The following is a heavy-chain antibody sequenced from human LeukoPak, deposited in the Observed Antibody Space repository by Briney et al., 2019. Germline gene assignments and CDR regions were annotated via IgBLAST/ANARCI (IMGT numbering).Heavy chain of an antibody. Sequence: SETLSLTCTVSGGSISSSSYYWGWIRQPPGKGLEWIGSIYYSGSTYYNPSLKSRVTISVDTSKNQFSLKLSSVTAADTAVYYCATGQWLRLDYWGQGTLVTVSS. CDR2: IYYSGST. CDR3: ATGQWLRLDY. V-gene: IGHV4-39*07. J-gene: IGHJ4*02. CDR1: GGSISSSSYY. D-gene: IGHD6-19*01.